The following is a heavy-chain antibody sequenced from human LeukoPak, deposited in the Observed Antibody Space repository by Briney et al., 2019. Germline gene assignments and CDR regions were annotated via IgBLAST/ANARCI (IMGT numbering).Heavy chain of an antibody. CDR1: GFTFSSYA. D-gene: IGHD5-24*01. V-gene: IGHV3-23*01. J-gene: IGHJ4*02. CDR2: ISGGGGST. Sequence: GGSLRLSCAASGFTFSSYAMSWVRQAPGKGLEWVSAISGGGGSTYYADSVKGRFTISRDNSKNTLYLQMNSLRAEDTAVYYCAKDPDREMATIFDYWGQGTLVTVSS. CDR3: AKDPDREMATIFDY.